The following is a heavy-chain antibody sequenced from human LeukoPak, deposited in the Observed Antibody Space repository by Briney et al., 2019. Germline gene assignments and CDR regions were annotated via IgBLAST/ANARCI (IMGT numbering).Heavy chain of an antibody. CDR3: ARQEEGHWFDP. CDR2: INHSGST. V-gene: IGHV4-34*01. CDR1: GGSFSGYY. Sequence: SETLSLTCAVYGGSFSGYYWSWIRQPPGKGLEWIGEINHSGSTNYNPSLKSRVTISVDTSKNQFSLKLSSVTAADTAVYYCARQEEGHWFDPWGQGTLVTVSS. J-gene: IGHJ5*02.